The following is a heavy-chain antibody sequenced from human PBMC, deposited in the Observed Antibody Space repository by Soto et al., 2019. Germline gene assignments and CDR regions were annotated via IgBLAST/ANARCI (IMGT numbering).Heavy chain of an antibody. CDR1: GYSFTSYW. V-gene: IGHV5-51*01. CDR3: ARRVSYQYGSGSYPYYYYYMDV. Sequence: GESLKISCKGSGYSFTSYWIGWVRQMPGKGLEWMGIIYPGDSDTRYSPSFQGQVTISADKSISTAYLQWSSLKASDTAMYYCARRVSYQYGSGSYPYYYYYMDVWGKGTTVTSP. D-gene: IGHD3-10*01. J-gene: IGHJ6*03. CDR2: IYPGDSDT.